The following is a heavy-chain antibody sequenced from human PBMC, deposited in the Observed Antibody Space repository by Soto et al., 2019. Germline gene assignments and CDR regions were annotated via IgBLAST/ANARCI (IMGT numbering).Heavy chain of an antibody. Sequence: ASVKVSRKASGGTFSSYAISWVRQAPGQGLEWMGGIIPIFGTANYAQKFQGRVTITADESTSTAYMELSSLRSEDTAVYYCARARGYSPSYYGMDVWGQGTTVTVSS. J-gene: IGHJ6*02. D-gene: IGHD5-18*01. CDR3: ARARGYSPSYYGMDV. V-gene: IGHV1-69*13. CDR2: IIPIFGTA. CDR1: GGTFSSYA.